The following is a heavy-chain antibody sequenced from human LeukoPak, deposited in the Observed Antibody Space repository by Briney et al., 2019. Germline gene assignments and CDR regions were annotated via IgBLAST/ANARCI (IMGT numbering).Heavy chain of an antibody. J-gene: IGHJ4*02. CDR1: GYTLTSYG. CDR2: ISAYNGNT. D-gene: IGHD6-13*01. CDR3: AREVAASIGFDY. Sequence: ASVKVSCKASGYTLTSYGITWVRQAPGQGLEWMGWISAYNGNTNYAQNLQGRVTMTTDTSTSTAYMELRSLRSDDTAVYYCAREVAASIGFDYWGQGTLVTVSS. V-gene: IGHV1-18*01.